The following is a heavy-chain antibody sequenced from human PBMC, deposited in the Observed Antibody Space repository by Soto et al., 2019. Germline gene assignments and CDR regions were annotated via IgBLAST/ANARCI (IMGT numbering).Heavy chain of an antibody. CDR1: GFTFSSYA. CDR2: ISGSGGST. Sequence: EVQLLESGGGLVQPGGSLRLSCAASGFTFSSYAMSWFRQAPGKGLEWVSAISGSGGSTYYADSVKGRFTISRDNSKNTLYLQMNSLRAEDTAVYYCAKVAPEDKTAAGTMVDYWGQGTLVTVSS. V-gene: IGHV3-23*01. J-gene: IGHJ4*02. D-gene: IGHD6-13*01. CDR3: AKVAPEDKTAAGTMVDY.